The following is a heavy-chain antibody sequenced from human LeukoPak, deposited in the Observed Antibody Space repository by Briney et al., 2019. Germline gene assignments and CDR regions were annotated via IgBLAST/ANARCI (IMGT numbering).Heavy chain of an antibody. J-gene: IGHJ4*02. D-gene: IGHD5-18*01. Sequence: GGSLRLSCAASGFTFSDYYMSWIRQAPGKGLEWVANIKQDGSEKYYVDSVKGRFTISRDNAKNSLYLQMNSLRAEDTAVYYCARDSYSYGLSIDYWGQGTLVTVSS. V-gene: IGHV3-7*03. CDR1: GFTFSDYY. CDR3: ARDSYSYGLSIDY. CDR2: IKQDGSEK.